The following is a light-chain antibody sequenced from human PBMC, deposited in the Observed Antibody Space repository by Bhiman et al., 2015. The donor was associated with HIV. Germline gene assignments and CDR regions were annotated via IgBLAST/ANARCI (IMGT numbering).Light chain of an antibody. Sequence: QSVLTQSPSASGTPGQRVTISCSGSSSNIGSDTVSWYQQLPGTAPKLLIYTTDQRTSQRPSGVPDRFSASRSGTSASWPSVGSGLRMRLIYFCAAWDVSLHYPVFGGGTKLTV. CDR1: SSNIGSDT. J-gene: IGLJ2*01. CDR2: TTDQRTS. CDR3: AAWDVSLHYPV. V-gene: IGLV1-44*01.